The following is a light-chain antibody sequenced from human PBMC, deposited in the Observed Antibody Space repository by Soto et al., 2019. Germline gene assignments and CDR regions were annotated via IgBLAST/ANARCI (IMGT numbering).Light chain of an antibody. CDR2: NND. V-gene: IGLV1-44*01. CDR3: AAWDDSLNGVV. CDR1: SSSIGSNT. J-gene: IGLJ2*01. Sequence: QSVLTQPPSASGTPGQRVTISCSGSSSSIGSNTVNWYQQLPGTAPKLLIYNNDKRPSGVPDRFSGSKSGTSASLAISGLQSEDEADYYCAAWDDSLNGVVFGGGTKLTVL.